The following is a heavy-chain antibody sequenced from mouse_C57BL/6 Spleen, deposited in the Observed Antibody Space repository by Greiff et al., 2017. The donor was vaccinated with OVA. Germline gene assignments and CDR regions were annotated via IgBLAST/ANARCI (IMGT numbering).Heavy chain of an antibody. Sequence: QVQLQQPGAELVRPGSSVKLSCKASGYTFTSYWMHWVKQRPIQGLDWIGNIDPSDSETHYNQKFKDKATLTVDKSSSTAYMQLSSLTSEDSAVYYCARVNSWYFDVWGTGTTVTVSS. CDR3: ARVNSWYFDV. J-gene: IGHJ1*03. CDR2: IDPSDSET. CDR1: GYTFTSYW. V-gene: IGHV1-52*01.